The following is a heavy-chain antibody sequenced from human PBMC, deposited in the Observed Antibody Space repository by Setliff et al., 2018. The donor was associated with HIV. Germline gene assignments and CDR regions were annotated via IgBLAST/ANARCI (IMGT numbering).Heavy chain of an antibody. CDR3: ARFAYYSDSGGYYHH. CDR1: GASISSYY. V-gene: IGHV4-4*08. CDR2: IYTSGST. D-gene: IGHD3-22*01. J-gene: IGHJ4*02. Sequence: PSETLSLTCTVSGASISSYYWSWIRQPPGKGLEWIGHIYTSGSTNYNPSLKSRVTISVDTSKNQFSLKLSSVTAADTAVYYCARFAYYSDSGGYYHHWGQGALVTVSS.